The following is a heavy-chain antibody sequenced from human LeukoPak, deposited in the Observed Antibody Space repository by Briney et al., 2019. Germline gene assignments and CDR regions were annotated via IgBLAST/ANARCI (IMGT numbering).Heavy chain of an antibody. CDR1: GFTFSNYG. J-gene: IGHJ4*02. CDR3: AKTEAPAAIRAGSDY. Sequence: GGSLRLSCAASGFTFSNYGMSWVRQAPGKGLEWVSTISGSGSATYNAGSVKGRFTTSRDNSNDTLYLQMNSLRAEDTAVYYCAKTEAPAAIRAGSDYWGQGTLVTVSS. CDR2: ISGSGSAT. V-gene: IGHV3-23*01. D-gene: IGHD2-2*02.